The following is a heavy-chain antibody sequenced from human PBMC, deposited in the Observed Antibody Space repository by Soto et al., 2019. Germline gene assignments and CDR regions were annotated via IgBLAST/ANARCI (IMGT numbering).Heavy chain of an antibody. J-gene: IGHJ6*03. CDR3: ARVSFVPYYRDYYYYYMDV. CDR2: IYYSGST. D-gene: IGHD2-8*01. CDR1: GGSISSYY. Sequence: SETLSLTCTVSGGSISSYYWSWIRQPPGKGLEWIGYIYYSGSTNYNPSLKSRVTISVDTSKNQFSLKLSSVTAADTAVYYCARVSFVPYYRDYYYYYMDVWGKGTTVTVSS. V-gene: IGHV4-59*01.